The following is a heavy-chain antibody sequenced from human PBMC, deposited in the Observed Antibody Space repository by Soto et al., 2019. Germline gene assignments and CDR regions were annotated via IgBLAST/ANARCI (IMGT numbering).Heavy chain of an antibody. D-gene: IGHD1-1*01. CDR3: ARDRPLGLAGIIDYSWFDP. J-gene: IGHJ5*02. CDR1: CYTFTSYG. Sequence: SVKVSSRASCYTFTSYGITWVREAPGQGLEWMGWISGYDGKTKYAQKLQGRVTMTTDTSTSTVYMDLKSLTSDDTAFYYCARDRPLGLAGIIDYSWFDPWGQGTLVTVSS. CDR2: ISGYDGKT. V-gene: IGHV1-18*04.